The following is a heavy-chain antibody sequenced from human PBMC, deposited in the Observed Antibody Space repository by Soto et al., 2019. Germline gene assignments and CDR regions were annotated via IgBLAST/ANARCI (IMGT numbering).Heavy chain of an antibody. CDR2: IYWNDDK. CDR1: GFSLRTSGVG. J-gene: IGHJ5*02. V-gene: IGHV2-5*01. D-gene: IGHD6-19*01. Sequence: QITLKESGPTLVKPTQTLTLTCIFSGFSLRTSGVGVGWIRQPPGKALEWLGFIYWNDDKRYSPSLKSRLNIAKDTSKSQVVLTMTNMDPVDTATYYCAKSGSSGWYGWFDPWGQGTMVTVSS. CDR3: AKSGSSGWYGWFDP.